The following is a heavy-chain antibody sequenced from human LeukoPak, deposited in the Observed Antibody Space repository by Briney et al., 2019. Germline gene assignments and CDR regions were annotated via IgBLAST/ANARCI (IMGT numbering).Heavy chain of an antibody. CDR1: GGSFSGYY. D-gene: IGHD2-15*01. Sequence: PSETLSLTCAVYGGSFSGYYWSWIRQPPGKGLEWIGEINHSGSTNYNPSLKSRVTISVDTSKNQFSLKLSSVTAADTAVYYCARSRGTPDYWCQGTLVTVSS. CDR2: INHSGST. V-gene: IGHV4-34*01. J-gene: IGHJ4*02. CDR3: ARSRGTPDY.